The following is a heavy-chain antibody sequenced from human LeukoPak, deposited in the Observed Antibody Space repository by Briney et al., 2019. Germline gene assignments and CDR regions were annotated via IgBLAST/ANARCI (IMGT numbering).Heavy chain of an antibody. Sequence: SGTLTLTCAVSGYSISSGYYWGWIRQPPGKGMQWIGTIYHSGTTYYNPSLKSRVTISLDTSKNQFSLKLSSVTAADTAVYYCARLCKGSTSCLEIDPWGQGTLVTVSS. CDR2: IYHSGTT. D-gene: IGHD2-2*01. V-gene: IGHV4-38-2*01. CDR3: ARLCKGSTSCLEIDP. J-gene: IGHJ5*02. CDR1: GYSISSGYY.